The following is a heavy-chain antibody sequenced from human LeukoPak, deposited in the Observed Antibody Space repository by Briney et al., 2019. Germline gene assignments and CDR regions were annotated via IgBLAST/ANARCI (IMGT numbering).Heavy chain of an antibody. D-gene: IGHD1-7*01. Sequence: GASVKVSCKASGYTFTSYGISWVRQAPGQGLEWMGWISAYNGNTNYAQKLQGRVTMTTDTSTSTAYMELRSLRSDDTAVYYCAKGIKTGTIHERAFDIWGQGTMVTVSS. V-gene: IGHV1-18*01. CDR3: AKGIKTGTIHERAFDI. J-gene: IGHJ3*02. CDR1: GYTFTSYG. CDR2: ISAYNGNT.